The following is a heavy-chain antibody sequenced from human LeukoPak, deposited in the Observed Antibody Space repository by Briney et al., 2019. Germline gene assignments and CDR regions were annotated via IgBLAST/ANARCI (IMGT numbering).Heavy chain of an antibody. Sequence: SVKVSCKASGGTFSSYAISWVRRAPGQGLEWMGGIIPIFGTANYAQKFQGRVTITADESTSTAYMELSSLRSEDTAVYYCARANYDFWSGYSTRNSYYYYMDVWGKGTTVTVSS. V-gene: IGHV1-69*01. D-gene: IGHD3-3*01. J-gene: IGHJ6*03. CDR1: GGTFSSYA. CDR3: ARANYDFWSGYSTRNSYYYYMDV. CDR2: IIPIFGTA.